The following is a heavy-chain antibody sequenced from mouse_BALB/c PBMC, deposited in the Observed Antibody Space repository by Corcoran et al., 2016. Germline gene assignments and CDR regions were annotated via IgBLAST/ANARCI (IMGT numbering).Heavy chain of an antibody. CDR2: IYPYNDDT. D-gene: IGHD2-2*01. J-gene: IGHJ2*01. V-gene: IGHV1S136*01. CDR1: GGTFTIYV. CDR3: AREVPGGYPFDY. Sequence: EVQLQQSGPELVKPGASVKMSCKASGGTFTIYVMHWVKQKPGQGLEWIGYIYPYNDDTKYNEEFKGKATLTSDKSSSTAYMELRSLTAEDSAVYYWAREVPGGYPFDYWGQGTTLTVSS.